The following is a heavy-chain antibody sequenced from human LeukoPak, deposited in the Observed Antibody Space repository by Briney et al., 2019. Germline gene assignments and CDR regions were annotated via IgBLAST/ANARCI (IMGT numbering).Heavy chain of an antibody. CDR3: AKVWRLRVLNYFDY. V-gene: IGHV3-23*01. D-gene: IGHD3-3*01. CDR1: GFTFSSYA. CDR2: ISGSGGST. Sequence: PGGSLRLSXAASGFTFSSYAMSWVRQAPGKGLEWVSAISGSGGSTYYADSVKGRFTISRDNSKNTLYLQMNSLRAEDTAVYYCAKVWRLRVLNYFDYWGQGTLVTVSS. J-gene: IGHJ4*02.